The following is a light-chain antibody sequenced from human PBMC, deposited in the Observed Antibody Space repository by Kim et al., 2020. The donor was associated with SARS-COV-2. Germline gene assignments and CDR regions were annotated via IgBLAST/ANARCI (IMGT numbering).Light chain of an antibody. CDR2: RDT. CDR3: QGWDSSTRV. V-gene: IGLV3-9*01. CDR1: NIVTKN. Sequence: SYELTQPLSVSVAPGQTASITCWGNNIVTKNVHWYQQKPGQAPVLVMYRDTNRPSGIPERFSGSNSGNTATLTISRTQAGDEADYYCQGWDSSTRVFGGG. J-gene: IGLJ3*02.